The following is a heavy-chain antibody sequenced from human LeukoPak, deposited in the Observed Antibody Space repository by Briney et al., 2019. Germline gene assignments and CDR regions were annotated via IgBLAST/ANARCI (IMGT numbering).Heavy chain of an antibody. J-gene: IGHJ4*02. V-gene: IGHV4-39*01. CDR2: IYYSGST. Sequence: SETLSLTCTVSGGSISSSSYYWGWIRQPPGKGLEWIGSIYYSGSTYYNPSLKSRVTISVDTSKNQFSLKLSSVTAADTTVYYCARLLRYFDCWGQGTLVTVSS. CDR1: GGSISSSSYY. CDR3: ARLLRYFDC. D-gene: IGHD3-9*01.